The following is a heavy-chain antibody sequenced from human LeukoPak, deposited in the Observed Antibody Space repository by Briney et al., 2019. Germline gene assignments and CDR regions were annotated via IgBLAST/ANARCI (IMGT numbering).Heavy chain of an antibody. Sequence: KSSGTLSLTCAVSGGSISSSNWWSWVRQPPGKGLELIGENYHSGSNNYNPSLKSRVTISVDKSKNQFSLKLSSVTAADTAVYYCARYISLTGLYYFDYWGQGTLVTVSS. V-gene: IGHV4-4*02. D-gene: IGHD3-9*01. J-gene: IGHJ4*02. CDR2: NYHSGSN. CDR3: ARYISLTGLYYFDY. CDR1: GGSISSSNW.